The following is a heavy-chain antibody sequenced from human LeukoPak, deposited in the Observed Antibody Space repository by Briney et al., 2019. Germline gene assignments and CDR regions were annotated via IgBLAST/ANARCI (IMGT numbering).Heavy chain of an antibody. D-gene: IGHD2-2*01. CDR3: AGGEIVVVPATKYYFDY. CDR1: GGTFSSYA. Sequence: GASEKLSCKASGGTFSSYAISLVRQAPGQGLEWMGGIIPIFGTANYAQKFQGRVTITTDESTSTAYMELSSLRSEDTAVYYCAGGEIVVVPATKYYFDYWGQGTLVTVSS. J-gene: IGHJ4*02. CDR2: IIPIFGTA. V-gene: IGHV1-69*05.